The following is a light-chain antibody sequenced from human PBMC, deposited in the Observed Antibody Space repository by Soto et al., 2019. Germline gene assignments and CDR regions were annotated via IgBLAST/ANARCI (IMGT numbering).Light chain of an antibody. CDR3: QQYNSYSWT. Sequence: DIQMTQSPSTLSASVGDRVTITCRASQSISSWLAWYQQKPGKAPNLLIYKASSLESGVPSRFSGSGSGTEFTLTISSLQPDDFATYYCQQYNSYSWTFGQRTKVEIK. J-gene: IGKJ1*01. CDR1: QSISSW. CDR2: KAS. V-gene: IGKV1-5*03.